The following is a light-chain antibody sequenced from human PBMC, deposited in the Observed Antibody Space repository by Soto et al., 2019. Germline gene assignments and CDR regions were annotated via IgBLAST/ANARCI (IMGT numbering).Light chain of an antibody. J-gene: IGKJ4*02. CDR1: QSVSSN. CDR2: GAS. CDR3: QQYNNGPPP. V-gene: IGKV3-15*01. Sequence: EIVMTQSPATLSVSPGERATLSCRASQSVSSNLAWYQQKPGQAPRLLIYGASTRATGIPARFSGSGSGTEFTLTISSLQSEDCAVYYWQQYNNGPPPFGGGTKGEIK.